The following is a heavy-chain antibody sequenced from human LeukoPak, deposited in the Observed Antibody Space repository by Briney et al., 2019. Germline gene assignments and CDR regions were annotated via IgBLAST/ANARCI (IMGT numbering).Heavy chain of an antibody. D-gene: IGHD3-3*01. J-gene: IGHJ6*03. CDR2: IYPGDSDT. CDR1: GYSFTSYW. V-gene: IGHV5-51*01. Sequence: GESLKISCKGSGYSFTSYWIGWVRQMPGKGLEWMGIIYPGDSDTRYSPSFQGQVTTSADKSISTAYLQWSSLEASDTAMYYCARGPFYDFWSGYLRPYYYMDVWGKGTTVTVSS. CDR3: ARGPFYDFWSGYLRPYYYMDV.